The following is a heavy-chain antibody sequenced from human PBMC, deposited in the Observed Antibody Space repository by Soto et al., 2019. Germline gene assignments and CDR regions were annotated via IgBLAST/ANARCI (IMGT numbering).Heavy chain of an antibody. CDR3: ARDKLDHGEKAGIDY. J-gene: IGHJ4*02. CDR1: GGSISSGGYY. Sequence: QVQLQESGPGLVKPSQTLSLTCTVSGGSISSGGYYWSWIRQHPGKGLEWIGYIYYSGSTYYNPSLKSRVTISGDTSKNQFSLKLSSVTAADTAVYYCARDKLDHGEKAGIDYWGQGTLVTVSS. D-gene: IGHD6-19*01. V-gene: IGHV4-31*03. CDR2: IYYSGST.